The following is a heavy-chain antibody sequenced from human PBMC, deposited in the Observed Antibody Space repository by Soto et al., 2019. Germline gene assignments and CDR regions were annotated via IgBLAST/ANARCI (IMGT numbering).Heavy chain of an antibody. CDR1: GFSLSTSGVG. CDR2: IYWDDNK. CDR3: AHGDNYDSSGYWNWFDP. J-gene: IGHJ5*02. V-gene: IGHV2-5*02. Sequence: QITLKESGPTLVKPTQSLTLTCTFSGFSLSTSGVGVGWIRQPPGKALEWLALIYWDDNKRYSPSLKSRLTITKDTSKNQVVLTMTNMDPVDTGTYYCAHGDNYDSSGYWNWFDPWGQGTLVTVSS. D-gene: IGHD3-22*01.